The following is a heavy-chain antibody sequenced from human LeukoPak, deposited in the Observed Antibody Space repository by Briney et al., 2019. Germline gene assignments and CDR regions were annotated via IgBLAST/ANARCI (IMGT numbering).Heavy chain of an antibody. CDR2: ISGSGGST. CDR3: AKEECSSTSCYKNFDY. Sequence: GGSLRLSCAASGFTFSSYAMSWVRQAPGKGLEWVSAISGSGGSTYYADSVKGRFTIPRDNSKNTLYLQMNSLRAEDTAVYYCAKEECSSTSCYKNFDYWGQGTLVTVSS. CDR1: GFTFSSYA. J-gene: IGHJ4*02. D-gene: IGHD2-2*01. V-gene: IGHV3-23*01.